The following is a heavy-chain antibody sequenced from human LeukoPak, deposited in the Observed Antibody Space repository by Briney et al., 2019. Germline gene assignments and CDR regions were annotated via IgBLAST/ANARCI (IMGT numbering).Heavy chain of an antibody. J-gene: IGHJ3*02. Sequence: SETLSLTCAVYGGSFSGYYWSWIRQPPGKGLEWIGEINHSGSTNYNPSLKSRVTISVDTSKNQFSLKLSSVTAADTAVYYCARVLRYFDWTHAFDIWGQGTMVTVSS. D-gene: IGHD3-9*01. CDR3: ARVLRYFDWTHAFDI. CDR2: INHSGST. CDR1: GGSFSGYY. V-gene: IGHV4-34*01.